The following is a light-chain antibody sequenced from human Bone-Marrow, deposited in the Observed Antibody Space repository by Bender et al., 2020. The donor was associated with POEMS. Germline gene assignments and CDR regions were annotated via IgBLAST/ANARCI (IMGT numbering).Light chain of an antibody. Sequence: SYELTQPPSVSVSPGQTATITCSGEKLGEEYACWYQQKPGQSPVVVIYQDTKRPSGIPERFSGSTSGNTASLTISGTQAMDEADYSCQAWDSNTAVFGGGTKLTVL. V-gene: IGLV3-1*01. CDR2: QDT. J-gene: IGLJ2*01. CDR1: KLGEEY. CDR3: QAWDSNTAV.